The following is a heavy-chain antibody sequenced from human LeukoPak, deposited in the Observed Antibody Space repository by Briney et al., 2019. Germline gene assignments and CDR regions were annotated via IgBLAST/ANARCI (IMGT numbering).Heavy chain of an antibody. CDR1: GGSISSYY. V-gene: IGHV4-59*08. CDR2: IYYSGST. J-gene: IGHJ5*02. Sequence: PSETLSLTCTVSGGSISSYYWRWIRQPPGKGLEWIGYIYYSGSTNYNPSLKSRVTISVDTSKNQFSLKLSSVTAADTAVYYCARREYYYDSSGTGNWFDPWGQGTPVTVSS. D-gene: IGHD3-22*01. CDR3: ARREYYYDSSGTGNWFDP.